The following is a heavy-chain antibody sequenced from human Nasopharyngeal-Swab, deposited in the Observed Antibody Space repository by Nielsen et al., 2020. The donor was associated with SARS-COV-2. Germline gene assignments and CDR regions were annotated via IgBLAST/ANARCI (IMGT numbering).Heavy chain of an antibody. Sequence: GGSLRLSCAASRFTFGDCGLIWVRQAPGKGLEWVSGISSSGESTYYSDSVKDRFTISRDNSKNTLYLQTNSLRVEDTAVYYCAKAPYLRGLDVWGQGTTVTVSS. CDR3: AKAPYLRGLDV. J-gene: IGHJ6*02. CDR2: ISSSGEST. V-gene: IGHV3-23*01. D-gene: IGHD2-21*01. CDR1: RFTFGDCG.